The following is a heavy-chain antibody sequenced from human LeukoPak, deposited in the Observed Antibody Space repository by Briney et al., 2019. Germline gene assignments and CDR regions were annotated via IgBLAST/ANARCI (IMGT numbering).Heavy chain of an antibody. CDR2: ISSSSSYI. D-gene: IGHD3-16*01. Sequence: GGSLRLSCAASGFTFSSYSMNWVRQAPGKGLEWVSSISSSSSYIYYADSVKGRFTISRDNAKNSLYLQMNSLRAEDTAVYYRARDGARGTYYYGMDVWGKGTTVTVSS. CDR3: ARDGARGTYYYGMDV. V-gene: IGHV3-21*01. CDR1: GFTFSSYS. J-gene: IGHJ6*04.